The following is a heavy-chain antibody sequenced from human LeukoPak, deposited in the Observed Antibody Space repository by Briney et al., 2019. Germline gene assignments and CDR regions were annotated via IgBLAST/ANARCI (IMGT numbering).Heavy chain of an antibody. V-gene: IGHV2-70*11. Sequence: SGPTLVNPTQTLTLTCTFSGFSLSNSGVGVGWIRQPPGKALEWLARIDWDDDKYYSTSLKTRLTISKDTSKNQVVLTMTNMDPVDTATYYCARIREGYYDSSGYYPSYYFDYWGQGTLVTVSS. CDR3: ARIREGYYDSSGYYPSYYFDY. CDR1: GFSLSNSGVG. D-gene: IGHD3-22*01. J-gene: IGHJ4*02. CDR2: IDWDDDK.